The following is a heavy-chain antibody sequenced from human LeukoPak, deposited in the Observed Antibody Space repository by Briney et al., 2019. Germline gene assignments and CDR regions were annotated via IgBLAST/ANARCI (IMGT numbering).Heavy chain of an antibody. CDR1: GFSFDDFT. D-gene: IGHD1-26*01. J-gene: IGHJ4*02. CDR2: ISWDGGRT. Sequence: PGGSLRLSCVAAGFSFDDFTMHWVRQVPGRGLEWVSLISWDGGRTNYADSVKGRVTVSRDNSKSTLYLQMSSLRPEDTALYYCARDILGNRGTYDFGYWGQGTLVTVSS. CDR3: ARDILGNRGTYDFGY. V-gene: IGHV3-43*01.